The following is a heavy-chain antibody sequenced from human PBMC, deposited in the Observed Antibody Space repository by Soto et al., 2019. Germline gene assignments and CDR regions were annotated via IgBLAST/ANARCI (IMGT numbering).Heavy chain of an antibody. CDR1: GASIIGFY. J-gene: IGHJ5*02. CDR3: VRDGTKTLRDWFDP. D-gene: IGHD1-1*01. CDR2: IYATGTT. V-gene: IGHV4-4*07. Sequence: PSETLSLTCTVSGASIIGFYWSWIRKSAGKGLEWIGRIYATGTTDYNPSLKSRVMMSVDTSKKQFSLKLRSVTAADTAVYYCVRDGTKTLRDWFDPWGQGSSVTSPQ.